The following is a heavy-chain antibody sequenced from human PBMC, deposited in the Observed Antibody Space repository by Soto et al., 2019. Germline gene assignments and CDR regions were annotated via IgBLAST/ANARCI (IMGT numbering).Heavy chain of an antibody. CDR3: ARHPGIAAAGKLDY. D-gene: IGHD6-13*01. J-gene: IGHJ4*02. V-gene: IGHV4-59*08. CDR2: IYYSGST. CDR1: GGSISSYY. Sequence: SETLSLTCTVSGGSISSYYWSCIRQPPGKGLEWIGYIYYSGSTNYNPSLKSRVTISVDTSKNQFSLKLSSVTAADTAVYYCARHPGIAAAGKLDYWGQGTLVTVSS.